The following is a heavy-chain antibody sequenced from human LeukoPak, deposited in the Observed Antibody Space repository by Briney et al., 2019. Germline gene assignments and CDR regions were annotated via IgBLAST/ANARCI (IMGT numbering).Heavy chain of an antibody. D-gene: IGHD5-24*01. CDR1: GYTFTSYD. Sequence: ASVKVSCKASGYTFTSYDINWVRQATGQGLEWMGWMNPNSGNTGYAQKFQGRVTMTRNTSISTAYMELSSLRSEDTAVYYCARVGIGWLQRDNWFDPWGRGTLVTVSS. CDR2: MNPNSGNT. J-gene: IGHJ5*02. V-gene: IGHV1-8*01. CDR3: ARVGIGWLQRDNWFDP.